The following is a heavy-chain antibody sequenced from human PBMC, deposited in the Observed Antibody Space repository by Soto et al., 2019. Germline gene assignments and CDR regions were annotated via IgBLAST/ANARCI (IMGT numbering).Heavy chain of an antibody. CDR1: DGSISSDDYY. Sequence: SETLSLTCTVSDGSISSDDYYWSWIRQPPGKGLEWIGYIYYNGRTDYNPSLKSRVIISIDTSKNQFSLNLNSVSAADTAVYYCARDRSNSPDYFDYWGQGTLVTVSS. CDR3: ARDRSNSPDYFDY. CDR2: IYYNGRT. J-gene: IGHJ4*02. V-gene: IGHV4-30-4*01. D-gene: IGHD6-6*01.